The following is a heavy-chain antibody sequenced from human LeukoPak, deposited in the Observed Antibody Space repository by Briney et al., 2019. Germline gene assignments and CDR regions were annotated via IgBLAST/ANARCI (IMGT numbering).Heavy chain of an antibody. D-gene: IGHD5/OR15-5a*01. CDR2: ISSSSSYI. J-gene: IGHJ3*02. CDR3: ARLSTSDAFDI. V-gene: IGHV3-21*01. Sequence: GGSLRLSCAASGFTFSGYSMNWVRQAPGKGLEWVSSISSSSSYIYYADSVKGRFTISRDNAKNSLYLQMNSLRAEDTAVYYCARLSTSDAFDIWGQGTMVTVSS. CDR1: GFTFSGYS.